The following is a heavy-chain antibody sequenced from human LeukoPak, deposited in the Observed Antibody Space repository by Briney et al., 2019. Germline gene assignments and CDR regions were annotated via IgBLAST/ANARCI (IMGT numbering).Heavy chain of an antibody. CDR3: ARDQRAPLGLLFVWFDP. CDR1: GGTFSSYA. CDR2: IIPIFGIA. J-gene: IGHJ5*02. D-gene: IGHD2-21*01. Sequence: ASVKVSCKASGGTFSSYAISWVRQAPGQGLEWMGRIIPIFGIANYAQKFQGRVTITADKSTSTAYMELSSLRSEDTAVYYCARDQRAPLGLLFVWFDPWGQGTLVTVSS. V-gene: IGHV1-69*04.